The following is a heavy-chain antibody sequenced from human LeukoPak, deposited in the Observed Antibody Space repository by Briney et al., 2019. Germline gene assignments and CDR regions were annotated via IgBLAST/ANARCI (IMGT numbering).Heavy chain of an antibody. CDR1: GFTFSTYS. CDR2: ISSGSGYI. Sequence: GGSLRLSCAASGFTFSTYSMNWVHQAPGKGLEWVSSISSGSGYIYYADSVKGRCTISRDNAKNSLYLQMNSLRAEDTAVYYCARDSGSYYAFDYWGQGTLVTVSS. V-gene: IGHV3-21*01. J-gene: IGHJ4*02. CDR3: ARDSGSYYAFDY. D-gene: IGHD1-26*01.